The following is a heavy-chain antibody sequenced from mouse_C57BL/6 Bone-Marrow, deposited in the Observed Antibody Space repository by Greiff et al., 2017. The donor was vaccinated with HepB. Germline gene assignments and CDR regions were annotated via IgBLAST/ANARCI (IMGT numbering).Heavy chain of an antibody. J-gene: IGHJ1*03. CDR3: AREDYPTTDWYFDV. V-gene: IGHV3-6*01. CDR1: GYSITSGYY. Sequence: EVQLQESGPGLVKPSQSLSLTCSVTGYSITSGYYWNWIRQFPGNKLEWMGYISYDGSNNYNPSLKNRISITRDTSKNQFFLKLNSVTTEDTATYYCAREDYPTTDWYFDVWGTGTTVTVSS. CDR2: ISYDGSN. D-gene: IGHD5-5*01.